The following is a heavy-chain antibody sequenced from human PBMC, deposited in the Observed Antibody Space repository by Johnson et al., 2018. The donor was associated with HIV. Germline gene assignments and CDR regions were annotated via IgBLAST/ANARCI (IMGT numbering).Heavy chain of an antibody. CDR1: GFTFSDYY. CDR2: ISKSGSNK. CDR3: ATEFLRTEHDAFDI. Sequence: QVQLVESGGGLVKPGGSLRLSCAASGFTFSDYYMSWIRQAPGKGLEWVSYISKSGSNKYYADSVKGRFTISRDNSKNTLYLQMNSLRAEDTAVYYCATEFLRTEHDAFDIWGQGTMVTVSS. V-gene: IGHV3-11*04. D-gene: IGHD3-3*01. J-gene: IGHJ3*02.